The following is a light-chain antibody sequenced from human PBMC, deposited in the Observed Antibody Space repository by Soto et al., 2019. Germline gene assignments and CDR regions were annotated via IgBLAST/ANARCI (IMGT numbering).Light chain of an antibody. J-gene: IGKJ1*01. CDR2: KAS. Sequence: DIQMTQSPSTLSAYVVAGVTITCWASQSISSWLAWYQQKPGKAPKLLIYKASTLKSGVPSRFSGSGSGTEFTLTISNLQPDDFATYYCQHSYGYSRTFGQGTKVDI. CDR3: QHSYGYSRT. CDR1: QSISSW. V-gene: IGKV1-5*03.